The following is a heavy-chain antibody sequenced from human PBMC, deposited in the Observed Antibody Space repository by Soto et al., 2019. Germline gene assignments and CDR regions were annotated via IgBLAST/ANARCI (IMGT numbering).Heavy chain of an antibody. CDR2: IGTAGDT. CDR1: GFTFSSYD. CDR3: ARVSLLTMVRGVAPCYDY. D-gene: IGHD3-10*01. V-gene: IGHV3-13*01. J-gene: IGHJ4*02. Sequence: EVQLVESGGGLVQPGGSLRLSCAASGFTFSSYDMHWVRQATGKGLEWVSAIGTAGDTYYPGSVKGRFTISRENAKNSLYLQMNSLRAGDTAVYYCARVSLLTMVRGVAPCYDYWGQGTLVTVSS.